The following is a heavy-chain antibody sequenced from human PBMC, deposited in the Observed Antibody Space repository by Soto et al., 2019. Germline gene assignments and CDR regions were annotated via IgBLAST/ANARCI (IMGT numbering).Heavy chain of an antibody. CDR2: ISGNSRDT. Sequence: GGSLRLSCAASGFTFSSSAMGWARQGPGKGLEWVSLISGNSRDTYYVDSVKGRFAISRDNSKNTLYLQLTSLRVEDTAIYYCATQDFRGTTGTTWGQGTLVTVSS. V-gene: IGHV3-23*01. CDR3: ATQDFRGTTGTT. D-gene: IGHD1-1*01. J-gene: IGHJ4*02. CDR1: GFTFSSSA.